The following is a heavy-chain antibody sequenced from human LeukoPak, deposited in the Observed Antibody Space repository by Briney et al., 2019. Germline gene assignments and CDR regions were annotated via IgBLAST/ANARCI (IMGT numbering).Heavy chain of an antibody. CDR3: AIRKSGNAIDY. CDR1: GFAVSGNY. D-gene: IGHD5-12*01. J-gene: IGHJ4*02. Sequence: GGSLRLSCAASGFAVSGNYMSWVRQAPGKGLEWVAVIYSGGSTNYADSVKGRFTISRDNSKNTLYLLMNSLRAEDTAVYYCAIRKSGNAIDYWGQGTLVTVSS. V-gene: IGHV3-66*01. CDR2: IYSGGST.